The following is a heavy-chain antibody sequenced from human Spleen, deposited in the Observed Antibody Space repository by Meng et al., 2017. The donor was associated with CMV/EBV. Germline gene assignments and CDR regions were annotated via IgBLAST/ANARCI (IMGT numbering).Heavy chain of an antibody. V-gene: IGHV3-23*01. CDR2: ISGSGGST. J-gene: IGHJ4*02. Sequence: GESLKISCAASGFTFSSYAMSWVRQAPGKGLEWVSAISGSGGSTYYADSVKGRFTISRDNSKNTLYLQMNSLRAEDTAVYYCARVHDYSNYFDYWGQGTLVTVSS. CDR3: ARVHDYSNYFDY. CDR1: GFTFSSYA. D-gene: IGHD4-11*01.